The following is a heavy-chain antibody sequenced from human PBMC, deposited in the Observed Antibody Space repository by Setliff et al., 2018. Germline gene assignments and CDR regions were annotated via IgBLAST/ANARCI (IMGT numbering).Heavy chain of an antibody. J-gene: IGHJ4*02. Sequence: ASVKVSCKASGYTFTSHYMHWVRQAPGLGLEWMGTINPSSGRTSYAQKFQGRVSMTTDTSTSTAYMELRSLRSDDTAVYYCARDKLEYCTSTSCFAAYWGQGSLVTVSS. CDR2: INPSSGRT. D-gene: IGHD2-2*01. V-gene: IGHV1-46*01. CDR3: ARDKLEYCTSTSCFAAY. CDR1: GYTFTSHY.